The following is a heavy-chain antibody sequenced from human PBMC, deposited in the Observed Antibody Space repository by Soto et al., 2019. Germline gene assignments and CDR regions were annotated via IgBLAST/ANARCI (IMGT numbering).Heavy chain of an antibody. V-gene: IGHV3-30*18. J-gene: IGHJ6*02. D-gene: IGHD5-18*01. CDR1: GFTFSSYG. CDR3: AKDVGTAIDYGMDV. CDR2: ISYDGSNK. Sequence: QVQPVESGGGVVQPGRSLRLSCAASGFTFSSYGMHWVRQAPGKGLEWVAVISYDGSNKYYADSVKGRFTISRDNSKNTLYLQMNSLRAEDTAVYYCAKDVGTAIDYGMDVWGQGTTVTVSS.